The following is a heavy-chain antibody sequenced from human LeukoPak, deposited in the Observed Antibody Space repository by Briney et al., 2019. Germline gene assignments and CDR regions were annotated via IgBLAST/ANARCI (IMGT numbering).Heavy chain of an antibody. Sequence: SETLSLTCTVSGGSISSSSYYWGWIRQPPGKGLEWIGSIYYSGSTYYNPSLKSRVTISVHTSKNQFSLKLSSVTAADTAVYYCARVVSSSWYFDYWGQGTLVTVSS. D-gene: IGHD6-13*01. V-gene: IGHV4-39*07. CDR1: GGSISSSSYY. CDR3: ARVVSSSWYFDY. J-gene: IGHJ4*02. CDR2: IYYSGST.